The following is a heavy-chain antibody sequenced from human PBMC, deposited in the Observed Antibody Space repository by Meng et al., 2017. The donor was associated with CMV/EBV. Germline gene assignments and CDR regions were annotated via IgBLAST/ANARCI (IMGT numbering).Heavy chain of an antibody. CDR2: IYYSGST. Sequence: SGPGLGKHSTTLSLPCTGSGGAIISGDYYWSLIRQPTGKGMEWIGYIYYSGSTYYNPSLKSRVTISVDTSKNQFSLKLSSVTAADTAVYYCAREGDNPFDYWGQGTLVTVSS. CDR3: AREGDNPFDY. J-gene: IGHJ4*02. CDR1: GGAIISGDYY. V-gene: IGHV4-30-4*08. D-gene: IGHD2-21*02.